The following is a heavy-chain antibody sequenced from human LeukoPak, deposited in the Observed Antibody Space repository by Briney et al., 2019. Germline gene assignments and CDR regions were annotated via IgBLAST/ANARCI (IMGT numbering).Heavy chain of an antibody. Sequence: SETLSLTCTVSGGSICSGGYYWSWIRQHPGKGLEWIGYIYYSGSTNYNPSLKSRLTISVDTSKNQFSLKLSSVTAADTAVYYCARHRPDYSNYACAFDIWGQGTMLTVSS. D-gene: IGHD4-11*01. J-gene: IGHJ3*02. V-gene: IGHV4-61*08. CDR2: IYYSGST. CDR3: ARHRPDYSNYACAFDI. CDR1: GGSICSGGYY.